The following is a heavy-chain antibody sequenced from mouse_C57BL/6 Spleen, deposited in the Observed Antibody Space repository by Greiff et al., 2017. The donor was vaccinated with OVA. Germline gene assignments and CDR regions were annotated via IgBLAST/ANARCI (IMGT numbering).Heavy chain of an antibody. CDR1: GYTFTSYG. CDR2: IYPRSGNT. CDR3: ARGDYYGSRGAMDY. Sequence: QVQLQQSGAELARPGASVKLSCKASGYTFTSYGISWVKQRTGQGLEWIGEIYPRSGNTYYNEKFKGKATLTADKSSSTAYMELRSLTSEDSAVYFCARGDYYGSRGAMDYWGQGTSVTVSS. D-gene: IGHD1-1*01. V-gene: IGHV1-81*01. J-gene: IGHJ4*01.